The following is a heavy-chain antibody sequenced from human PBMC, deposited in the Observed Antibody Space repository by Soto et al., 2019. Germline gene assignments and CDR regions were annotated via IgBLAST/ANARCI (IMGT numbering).Heavy chain of an antibody. CDR2: IYYSGTT. CDR1: GASINSGDYY. Sequence: PSETLSLTCIVSGASINSGDYYWTWIRQSPXKGLEWIGYIYYSGTTYYNPSLQSRVTISVDMSKNQFSLRLHSVTAADTAVYYCARAGRLHGDYTPGWLDRWGQGTLVTVSS. J-gene: IGHJ5*02. CDR3: ARAGRLHGDYTPGWLDR. D-gene: IGHD4-17*01. V-gene: IGHV4-30-4*01.